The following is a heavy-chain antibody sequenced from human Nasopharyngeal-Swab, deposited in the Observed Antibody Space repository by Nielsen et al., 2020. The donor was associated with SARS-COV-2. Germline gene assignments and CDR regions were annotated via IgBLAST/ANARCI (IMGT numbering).Heavy chain of an antibody. J-gene: IGHJ3*02. D-gene: IGHD3-10*01. CDR3: ARQYQNYFGSGDYHGAFDI. V-gene: IGHV5-10-1*01. Sequence: GESLKISCEGSGYSFSNYWISWVRQVLGKGLAWMGKVDPSDSYTDYSPSLRGHVTISVDRSISTAYLQWSSLKASDTAMYYCARQYQNYFGSGDYHGAFDIWGQGTMVTVSS. CDR1: GYSFSNYW. CDR2: VDPSDSYT.